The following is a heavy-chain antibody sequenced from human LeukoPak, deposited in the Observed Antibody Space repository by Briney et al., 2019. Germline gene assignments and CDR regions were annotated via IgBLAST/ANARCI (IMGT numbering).Heavy chain of an antibody. D-gene: IGHD2-15*01. V-gene: IGHV3-23*01. CDR1: GFTFSSYA. CDR3: AKDDTNIVVVLDV. Sequence: AGGSLRLSCAASGFTFSSYAMSWVRQAPGKGLEWVSAISGSGGSTYYADSVKGRFTISRDNSKNTLYLQMNSLRAEDTAVYYCAKDDTNIVVVLDVWGQGTTVTVSS. J-gene: IGHJ6*02. CDR2: ISGSGGST.